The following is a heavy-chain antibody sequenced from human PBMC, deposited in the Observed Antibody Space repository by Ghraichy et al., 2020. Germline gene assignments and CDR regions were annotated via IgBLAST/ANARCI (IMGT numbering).Heavy chain of an antibody. V-gene: IGHV4-59*08. CDR1: GGSISSYY. D-gene: IGHD3-10*01. J-gene: IGHJ4*02. CDR2: MYYSGTT. Sequence: SETLSLTCTVSGGSISSYYWSWIRQTPGKGLELIGYMYYSGTTNYNPSLKSRVTMSLDTSKNQFSLKLSSVTAADTAVYYCAGGSGKTPVYWGQGTLVTVSS. CDR3: AGGSGKTPVY.